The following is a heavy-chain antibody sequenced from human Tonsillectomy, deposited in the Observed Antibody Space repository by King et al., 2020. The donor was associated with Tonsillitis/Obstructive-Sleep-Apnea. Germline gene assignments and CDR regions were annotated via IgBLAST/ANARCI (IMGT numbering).Heavy chain of an antibody. Sequence: QLQESGPGLVKPSETLSLTFTVSGGSISSSSHYLGWIRPPPGKGLEWIGGSYYSGGTSHNPSRKSRVTIPVDTSKNQFSLKLSSVTAADTAVFYCARLYCSGGSCYLEDWGQGTLVTVSS. CDR1: GGSISSSSHY. V-gene: IGHV4-39*01. D-gene: IGHD2-15*01. J-gene: IGHJ4*02. CDR2: SYYSGGT. CDR3: ARLYCSGGSCYLED.